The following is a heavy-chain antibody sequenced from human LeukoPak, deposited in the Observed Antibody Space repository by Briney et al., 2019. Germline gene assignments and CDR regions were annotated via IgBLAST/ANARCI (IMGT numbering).Heavy chain of an antibody. D-gene: IGHD5-18*01. Sequence: GGSLRLSCAASGFIFSNYWMNWVRQAPGKGLVWVSRINIDGISTSYADSVKGRFTISRDNAKNTLYLQMNSLRAEDTAVYYCARDPRGYSYGLFYYYYYMDVWGKGTTVTVSS. CDR3: ARDPRGYSYGLFYYYYYMDV. J-gene: IGHJ6*03. CDR1: GFIFSNYW. V-gene: IGHV3-74*01. CDR2: INIDGIST.